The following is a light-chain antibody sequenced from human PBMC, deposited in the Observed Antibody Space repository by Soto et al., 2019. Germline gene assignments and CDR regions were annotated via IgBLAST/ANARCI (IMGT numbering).Light chain of an antibody. CDR2: LGS. V-gene: IGKV2-28*01. CDR3: MQALQTPLT. Sequence: DIVMTQSPLSLPVTPGEPASISCRSSQSLLHRNGYNYLDWYLQKPGQSPQLLIYLGSNRASGVPDRFSGSGSGTDFTLKISRVEAEDVGVYYCMQALQTPLTFGGGTKVESK. CDR1: QSLLHRNGYNY. J-gene: IGKJ4*01.